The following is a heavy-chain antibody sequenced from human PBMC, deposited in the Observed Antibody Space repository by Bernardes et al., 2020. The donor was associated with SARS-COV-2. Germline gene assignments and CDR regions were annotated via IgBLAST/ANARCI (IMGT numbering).Heavy chain of an antibody. V-gene: IGHV3-66*01. J-gene: IGHJ6*02. CDR1: GFTVSSNY. Sequence: LRLSCAASGFTVSSNYMSWVRQAPGKGLEWVSVIYSGGSTYYADSVKGRFTISRDNSKNTLYLQMNSLRAEDTAVYYCARDSEYYYDSSGYYYRVMDVWGQGTTVTVSS. D-gene: IGHD3-22*01. CDR2: IYSGGST. CDR3: ARDSEYYYDSSGYYYRVMDV.